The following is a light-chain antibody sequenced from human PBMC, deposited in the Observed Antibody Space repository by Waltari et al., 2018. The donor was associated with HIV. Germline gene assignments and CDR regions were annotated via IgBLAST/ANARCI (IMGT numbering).Light chain of an antibody. CDR1: QSINIW. CDR3: QQYNSYSRT. CDR2: KAS. Sequence: DIQMTQSPSTLSASVGDSVTITCRASQSINIWVAWYQQKPGKAPKLLIYKASSLESGVPSRFSGSGSGTEFTLTISSLQPDDLATYYCQQYNSYSRTFGQGTKVEIK. V-gene: IGKV1-5*03. J-gene: IGKJ1*01.